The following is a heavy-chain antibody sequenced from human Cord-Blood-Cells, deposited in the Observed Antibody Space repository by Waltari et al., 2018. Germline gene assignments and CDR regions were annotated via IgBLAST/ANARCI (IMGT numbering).Heavy chain of an antibody. CDR3: ARVHYDFWSGYDAFDI. Sequence: QVQLQQSGPGLVKPSQTLSLTCAISGDSVSSNSDAWNWIRQSPSRGLEWLGRTYDRSKWYNDYAVSVKSRITINPDTSKNQFSLQLNSVTPEDTAVYYCARVHYDFWSGYDAFDIWGQGTMVTVSS. CDR1: GDSVSSNSDA. J-gene: IGHJ3*02. CDR2: TYDRSKWYN. V-gene: IGHV6-1*01. D-gene: IGHD3-3*01.